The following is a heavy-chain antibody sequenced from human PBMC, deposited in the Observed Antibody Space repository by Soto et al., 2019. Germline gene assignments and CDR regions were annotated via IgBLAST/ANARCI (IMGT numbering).Heavy chain of an antibody. CDR1: GFSLSSTSVG. J-gene: IGHJ3*01. Sequence: QIILKESVPTLVKPTQTLTLTCSFSGFSLSSTSVGVGWFRQPPGKALKWLALIYWDGDQRYRPSQKRRLTITEYTSNNQVVLTMTNIVPVDTGTYYCVYMPVHQWMSFSVWGQVTMVIVSS. D-gene: IGHD5-12*01. CDR3: VYMPVHQWMSFSV. CDR2: IYWDGDQ. V-gene: IGHV2-5*04.